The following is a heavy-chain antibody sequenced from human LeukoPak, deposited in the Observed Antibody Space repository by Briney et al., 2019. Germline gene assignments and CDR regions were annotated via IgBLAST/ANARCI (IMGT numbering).Heavy chain of an antibody. CDR2: IFTSGSA. CDR3: ASGYGSGSYLY. J-gene: IGHJ4*02. D-gene: IGHD3-10*01. CDR1: GGSISKYY. Sequence: SETLSLTCTGSGGSISKYYLSWIRQPAGKGLEWIGRIFTSGSATSSSSLKSRVTMSADTSKNQFSLNLSSVTAADTAVYFCASGYGSGSYLYWGQGILVTVSS. V-gene: IGHV4-4*07.